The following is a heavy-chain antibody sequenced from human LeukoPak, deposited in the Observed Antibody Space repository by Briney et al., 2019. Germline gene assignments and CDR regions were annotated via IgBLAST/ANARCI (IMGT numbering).Heavy chain of an antibody. CDR1: GGSFSGYY. CDR3: ARHSYTHLKHSSSWYIWFDP. J-gene: IGHJ5*02. D-gene: IGHD6-13*01. CDR2: INHSGST. Sequence: PSETLSLTCAVYGGSFSGYYWSWIRQPPGKGLEWIGEINHSGSTNYNPSLKSRVTISVDTSKNQFPLKLGSVTAADTAVYYCARHSYTHLKHSSSWYIWFDPWGQGTLVTVSS. V-gene: IGHV4-34*01.